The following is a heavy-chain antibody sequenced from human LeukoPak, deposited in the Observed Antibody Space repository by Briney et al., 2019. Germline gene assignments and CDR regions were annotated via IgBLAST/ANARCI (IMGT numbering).Heavy chain of an antibody. J-gene: IGHJ3*02. CDR2: IYTSGST. CDR3: ARDTPHYYVDDAFDI. CDR1: GGSISSYY. Sequence: SETLSLTCTVSGGSISSYYWSWLRQPAGKGLEGIGRIYTSGSTNYNPSLTSRVTMSVDTSKNQFSLKLSSVTAADTAVYYCARDTPHYYVDDAFDIWGQGTMVTVSS. V-gene: IGHV4-4*07. D-gene: IGHD3-10*02.